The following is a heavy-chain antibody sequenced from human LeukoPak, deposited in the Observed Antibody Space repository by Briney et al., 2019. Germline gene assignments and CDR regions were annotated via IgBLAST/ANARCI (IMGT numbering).Heavy chain of an antibody. CDR3: ARAFYYDSGSYYGHFDY. V-gene: IGHV3-23*01. J-gene: IGHJ4*02. CDR2: ISGSGDAT. D-gene: IGHD3-10*01. CDR1: KFTFVNYA. Sequence: PGGSLRLSCAASKFTFVNYAMSWVRQAPGKGLEWVSTISGSGDATYYADSVKGRFTISRDNSKSTLYLQMNSLRADDTALYCCARAFYYDSGSYYGHFDYWGRGTLVTVSS.